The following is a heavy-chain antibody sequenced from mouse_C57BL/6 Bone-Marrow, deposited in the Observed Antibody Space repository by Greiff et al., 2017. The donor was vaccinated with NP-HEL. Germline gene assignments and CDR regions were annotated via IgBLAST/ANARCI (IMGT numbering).Heavy chain of an antibody. J-gene: IGHJ1*03. CDR1: GYTFTSYW. CDR2: INPSNGGT. D-gene: IGHD2-2*01. V-gene: IGHV1-53*01. Sequence: QVQLQQPGTELVKPGTSVKLSCKSSGYTFTSYWMHWVKQRPGQGLEWIGNINPSNGGTNYNEKFKSKATMTVDKSSSTAYMQLSSLTSDDSAFYYCAIEGKWLRLVYWYFDVWDTGTTVTVSS. CDR3: AIEGKWLRLVYWYFDV.